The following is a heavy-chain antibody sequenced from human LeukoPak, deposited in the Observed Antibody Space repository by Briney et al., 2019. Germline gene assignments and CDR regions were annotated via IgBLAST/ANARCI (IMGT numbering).Heavy chain of an antibody. V-gene: IGHV3-23*01. J-gene: IGHJ4*02. CDR2: ISGSGGNT. Sequence: PGGSLRLSCAASGFTFSSYAMAWVRQAPGKGLEWVSAISGSGGNTYYADSMKGRFTISRDSSKNTLYLQVNSLRAEDTAIYYCAKERPDYGDPLDCWGQGALVTVSS. CDR3: AKERPDYGDPLDC. D-gene: IGHD4-17*01. CDR1: GFTFSSYA.